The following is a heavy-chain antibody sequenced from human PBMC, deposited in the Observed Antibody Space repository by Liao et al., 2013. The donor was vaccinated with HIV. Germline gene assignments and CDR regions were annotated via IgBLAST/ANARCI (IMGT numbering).Heavy chain of an antibody. CDR1: GGSISSGSYY. CDR3: ARDDPSYYHFYMDV. Sequence: QVQLQESGPGLVKPSQTLSLTCTVSGGSISSGSYYWSWIRQPAGKGLEWIGRIYTSGSTNYNPSLKSRVTISVDTSKNQFSLKLSSVTAADTAVYYCARDDPSYYHFYMDVWGKGTTVTVSS. CDR2: IYTSGST. V-gene: IGHV4-61*02. J-gene: IGHJ6*03.